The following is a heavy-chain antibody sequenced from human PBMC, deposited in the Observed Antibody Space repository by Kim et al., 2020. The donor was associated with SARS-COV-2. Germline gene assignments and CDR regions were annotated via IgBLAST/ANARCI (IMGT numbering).Heavy chain of an antibody. J-gene: IGHJ1*01. CDR1: GGSISSSSYY. CDR2: IYYSGST. V-gene: IGHV4-39*01. Sequence: SETLSLTCTVSGGSISSSSYYWGWIRQPPGKGLEWIGSIYYSGSTYYNPSLKSRVTISVDTSKNQFSLKLSSVTAADTAVYYCARPPYYDILTGYPPRAEYFQHWGQGTLVTVSS. D-gene: IGHD3-9*01. CDR3: ARPPYYDILTGYPPRAEYFQH.